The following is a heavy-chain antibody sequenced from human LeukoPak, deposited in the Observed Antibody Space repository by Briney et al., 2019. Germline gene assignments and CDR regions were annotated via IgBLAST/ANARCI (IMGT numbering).Heavy chain of an antibody. D-gene: IGHD3-3*01. CDR3: ARGVDFWSPFDP. Sequence: GASVRVSCKASGGTFRNHAISWVRQAPGQGLEWMGGIIPIFGTAKFAQRYQGRVTITADESTSTAYMELSSLRSEDTAVYYCARGVDFWSPFDPWGQGTLVTVSS. CDR1: GGTFRNHA. CDR2: IIPIFGTA. J-gene: IGHJ5*02. V-gene: IGHV1-69*01.